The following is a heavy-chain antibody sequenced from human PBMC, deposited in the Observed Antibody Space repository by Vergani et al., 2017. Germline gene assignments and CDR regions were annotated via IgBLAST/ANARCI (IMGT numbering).Heavy chain of an antibody. CDR3: ARRSGIVYDIFSGTQYFFDF. CDR1: GDSVSSNSAA. J-gene: IGHJ4*02. D-gene: IGHD3-9*01. V-gene: IGHV6-1*01. CDR2: TYYRSKWYN. Sequence: QVQLQQSGPGLVKPSQTLSLTCAISGDSVSSNSAAWNWIRQSPSTGLEWLGRTYYRSKWYNDYAVSVKSRITINPDTSKNQFSLQLNSMTPEDTAVYYCARRSGIVYDIFSGTQYFFDFWGQGTLVIVSS.